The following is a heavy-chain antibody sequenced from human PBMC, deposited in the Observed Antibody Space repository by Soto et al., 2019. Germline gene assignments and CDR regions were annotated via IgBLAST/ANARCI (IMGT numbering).Heavy chain of an antibody. V-gene: IGHV4-59*02. CDR3: ARGEWFLRGYGIDV. J-gene: IGHJ6*02. Sequence: QAQLQESGPGLVKPSETLSLTCTVSGDSVSTAYWSWIRQPPGKRLEYIGFIYNGGSPNYNPSLESRVTISPDTSKNQFSLKLTSVTAADTAVYYCARGEWFLRGYGIDVWGRGTTVTVS. CDR2: IYNGGSP. CDR1: GDSVSTAY. D-gene: IGHD3-3*01.